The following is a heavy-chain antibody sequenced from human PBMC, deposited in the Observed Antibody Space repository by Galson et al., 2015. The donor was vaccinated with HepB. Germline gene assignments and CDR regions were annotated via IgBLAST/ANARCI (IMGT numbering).Heavy chain of an antibody. V-gene: IGHV3-23*01. CDR1: GLTFSSYA. CDR2: ISGSGGST. J-gene: IGHJ4*02. D-gene: IGHD4-17*01. CDR3: AKDNMASLQYGDYVFLDY. Sequence: SLRLSCAASGLTFSSYAMSWVRQAPGKGLEWVSAISGSGGSTYYADSVKGRFTISRDSSKNTLYLQMNSLRAEDTAVYYCAKDNMASLQYGDYVFLDYWGQGTLVTVSS.